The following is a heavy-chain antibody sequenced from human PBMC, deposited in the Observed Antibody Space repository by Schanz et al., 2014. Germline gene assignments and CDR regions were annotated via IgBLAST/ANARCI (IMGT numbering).Heavy chain of an antibody. CDR3: ARDARNSDFDY. Sequence: QLVESGGGLVKPGGSLRLSCAASGFTFGIYGMSWVRQAPGKGLEWLSVIDSSGDSTHYADSVRGRFTISRDNAKNTLYLQMNSLRAEDTAVYYCARDARNSDFDYWGQGTLVTVSS. CDR2: IDSSGDST. CDR1: GFTFGIYG. V-gene: IGHV3-23*04. J-gene: IGHJ4*02. D-gene: IGHD2-15*01.